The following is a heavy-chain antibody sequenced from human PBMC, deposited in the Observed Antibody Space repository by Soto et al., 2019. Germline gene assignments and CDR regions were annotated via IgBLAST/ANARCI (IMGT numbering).Heavy chain of an antibody. J-gene: IGHJ4*02. Sequence: ASVKVSCKASGYTFTSYDINWVRQATGQGLEWMGWMNPNSGNTGYAQKFQGRVTMTRNTSISTAYMELSSLRSEDTAVYYCARVAPVWGSYRYTGDFDYWGQGTLVTVSS. CDR2: MNPNSGNT. V-gene: IGHV1-8*01. CDR3: ARVAPVWGSYRYTGDFDY. D-gene: IGHD3-16*02. CDR1: GYTFTSYD.